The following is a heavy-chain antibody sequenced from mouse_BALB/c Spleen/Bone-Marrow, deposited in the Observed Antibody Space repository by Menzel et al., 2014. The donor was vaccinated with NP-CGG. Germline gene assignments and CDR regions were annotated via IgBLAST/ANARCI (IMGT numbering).Heavy chain of an antibody. D-gene: IGHD2-14*01. CDR1: GFSLTSYG. V-gene: IGHV2-9*02. J-gene: IGHJ2*01. CDR3: ARVIRYESYFDY. Sequence: VHLVESGPGLVAPSQSLSTTCTVSGFSLTSYGVHWVRQPPGKGLEWLGVIWAGGSTNYNSALMSRLSISKDNSKSQVFLKMNSLQTDDTAMYYCARVIRYESYFDYWGQGTTLTVSS. CDR2: IWAGGST.